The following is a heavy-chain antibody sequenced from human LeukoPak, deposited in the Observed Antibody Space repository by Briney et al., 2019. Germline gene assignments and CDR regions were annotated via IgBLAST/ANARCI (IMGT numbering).Heavy chain of an antibody. CDR3: ARPTRAARRELRY. CDR2: IYHSGST. D-gene: IGHD6-6*01. CDR1: GGSISSGGYY. Sequence: SETLSLTCTVSGGSISSGGYYWSWIRQPPGRGLEWIGYIYHSGSTYYNPSLKSRVTISVDRSKNQFSLKLSSVTAADTAVYYCARPTRAARRELRYWGQGTLVTVSS. J-gene: IGHJ4*02. V-gene: IGHV4-30-2*01.